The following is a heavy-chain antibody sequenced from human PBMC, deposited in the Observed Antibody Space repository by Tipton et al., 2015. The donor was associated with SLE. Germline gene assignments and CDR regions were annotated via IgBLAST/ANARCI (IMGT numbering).Heavy chain of an antibody. Sequence: TLSLTCSVSDDSIRDYYFSWIRQPPGKELEWIGYISYSGSTVYNPSLESRVTISLDTSKNQFSLKLTSVTAADTAVYYCARRLRSESLYGALDIWGQGTMVTVSS. J-gene: IGHJ3*02. CDR3: ARRLRSESLYGALDI. CDR2: ISYSGST. V-gene: IGHV4-59*08. CDR1: DDSIRDYY. D-gene: IGHD3-16*02.